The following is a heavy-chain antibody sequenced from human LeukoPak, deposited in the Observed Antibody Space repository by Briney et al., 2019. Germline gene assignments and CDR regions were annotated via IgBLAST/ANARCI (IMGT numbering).Heavy chain of an antibody. V-gene: IGHV3-11*03. Sequence: GGSLRLSCATSGFTFSDYYMSWIRQAPGKGLEWISYISSSTYTNYADSVKGRFTISRDNAKNSMYLQMNSLRAEDTAVYYCARISGSYVFDYWGQGTLVTISS. J-gene: IGHJ4*02. CDR1: GFTFSDYY. D-gene: IGHD1-26*01. CDR3: ARISGSYVFDY. CDR2: ISSSTYT.